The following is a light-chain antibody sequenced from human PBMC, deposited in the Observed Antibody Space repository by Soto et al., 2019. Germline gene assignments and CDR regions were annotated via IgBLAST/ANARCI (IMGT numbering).Light chain of an antibody. Sequence: EIVLTQSPGTLSLSPGERATLSCRASQSVTSSYLAWYQQKPGQAPRLLISGASSRATGIPDRFSGSGSGRYFTLTISRLEPEDFAVYYCQQYSTSRLTFGGGTKVEIK. J-gene: IGKJ4*01. CDR3: QQYSTSRLT. CDR1: QSVTSSY. CDR2: GAS. V-gene: IGKV3-20*01.